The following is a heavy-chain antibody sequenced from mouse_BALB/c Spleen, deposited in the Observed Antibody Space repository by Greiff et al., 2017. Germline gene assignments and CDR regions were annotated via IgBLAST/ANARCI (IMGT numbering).Heavy chain of an antibody. J-gene: IGHJ2*01. CDR1: GYTFTNYW. V-gene: IGHV1-63*02. CDR3: ARGGGLRPVRYYFDY. CDR2: IYPGGGYT. Sequence: QVQLKESGAELVRPGTSVKISCKASGYTFTNYWLGWVKQRPGHGLEWIGDIYPGGGYTNYNEKFKGKATLTADTSSSTAYMQLSSLTSEDSAVYFCARGGGLRPVRYYFDYWGQGTTLTVSS. D-gene: IGHD2-4*01.